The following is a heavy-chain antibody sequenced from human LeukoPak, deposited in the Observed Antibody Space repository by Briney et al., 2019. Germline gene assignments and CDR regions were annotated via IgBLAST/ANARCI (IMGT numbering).Heavy chain of an antibody. V-gene: IGHV1-46*01. Sequence: ASVKVSCKASGYTFTNYYIHWVRQAPGQGLEWMGLINPSGGNTNYAQNFQGRVTMTRDTSTGTVYMGLSSLRSEDTAVYYCARVRDGYNDAYDIWGQGTMVTVPS. CDR2: INPSGGNT. J-gene: IGHJ3*02. D-gene: IGHD5-24*01. CDR3: ARVRDGYNDAYDI. CDR1: GYTFTNYY.